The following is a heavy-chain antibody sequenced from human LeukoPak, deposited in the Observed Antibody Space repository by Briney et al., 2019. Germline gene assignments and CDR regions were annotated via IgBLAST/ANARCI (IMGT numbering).Heavy chain of an antibody. CDR1: GYTFTSYA. V-gene: IGHV1-3*01. J-gene: IGHJ4*02. D-gene: IGHD6-19*01. Sequence: ASVKVSCKASGYTFTSYAMHWVRQAPGQRLEWMGWINAGNGNTKYSQKFQGRVTITRDTSASTAYMELSSLRSEDTAVYYCARGYSSGWTFDYWGQGTLVTVSP. CDR2: INAGNGNT. CDR3: ARGYSSGWTFDY.